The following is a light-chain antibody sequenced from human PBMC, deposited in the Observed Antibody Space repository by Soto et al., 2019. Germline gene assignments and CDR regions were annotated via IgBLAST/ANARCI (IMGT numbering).Light chain of an antibody. CDR1: QTVGKY. Sequence: DIVLTQSPATLSLSPGDRVTLSCRASQTVGKYLSWYQHSPGQGPRLLVYDASNRATGVPARFSGSGSETDFTLTISSLEPEDFAVYFCQQYGSSPPMFTFGQGTKLEIK. CDR3: QQYGSSPPMFT. V-gene: IGKV3-11*01. CDR2: DAS. J-gene: IGKJ2*01.